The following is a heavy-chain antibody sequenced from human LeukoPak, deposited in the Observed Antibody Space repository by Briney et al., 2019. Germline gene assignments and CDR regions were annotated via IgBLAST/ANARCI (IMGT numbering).Heavy chain of an antibody. CDR2: IVVGSGNT. D-gene: IGHD2-21*02. J-gene: IGHJ3*02. V-gene: IGHV1-58*02. CDR1: GFTFTSSA. CDR3: AADIVVVTATRDLDAFDI. Sequence: SVKVSCKASGFTFTSSAMQWVRQARGQRLEWIGWIVVGSGNTNYAQKFQERVTITRDMSTSTAYMELSSLRSEDTAVYYCAADIVVVTATRDLDAFDIWGQGTMVPV.